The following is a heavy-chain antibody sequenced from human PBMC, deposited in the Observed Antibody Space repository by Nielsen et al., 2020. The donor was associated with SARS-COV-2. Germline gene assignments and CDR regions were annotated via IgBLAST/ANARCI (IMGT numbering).Heavy chain of an antibody. CDR1: GFTFIDYA. CDR3: VKDLYFDGSGQLGGPWGLDV. V-gene: IGHV3-64D*06. Sequence: GESLKISCSASGFTFIDYAIHWVRQAPGKGLEYVSGVSSNGGDTFYADAVKGRFTISRDNSKNTLFLQMSSLRAEDTAVYYCVKDLYFDGSGQLGGPWGLDVWGQGTTVTVSS. CDR2: VSSNGGDT. D-gene: IGHD3-22*01. J-gene: IGHJ6*02.